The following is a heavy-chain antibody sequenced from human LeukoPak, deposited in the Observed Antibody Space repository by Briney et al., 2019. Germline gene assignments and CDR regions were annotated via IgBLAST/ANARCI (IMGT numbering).Heavy chain of an antibody. CDR2: ISRTSTYI. D-gene: IGHD6-19*01. CDR3: ARGPKGSGWYRVDY. V-gene: IGHV3-21*01. CDR1: GFSFSGNS. J-gene: IGHJ4*02. Sequence: GGSLRLSCVGSGFSFSGNSMNWVRQAPGKGLEWVSGISRTSTYIYYADSVQGRFTISRDNAKNSLYLQMNSLRAEDTAVYYCARGPKGSGWYRVDYWGQGTLVTVSS.